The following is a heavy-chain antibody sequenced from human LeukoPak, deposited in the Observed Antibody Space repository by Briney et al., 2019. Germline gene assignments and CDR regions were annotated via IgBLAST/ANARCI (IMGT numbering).Heavy chain of an antibody. CDR1: GFTFSTYA. D-gene: IGHD6-6*01. J-gene: IGHJ4*02. V-gene: IGHV3-7*01. CDR3: ARGDVYSSSEFDY. CDR2: IKQDGSEK. Sequence: PGGSLRLSCAASGFTFSTYAMNWVRQAPAKGLEWVANIKQDGSEKYYVDSVKGRFTISRDNAKNSLYLQMNSLRAEDTAVYYCARGDVYSSSEFDYWGQGTLVTVSS.